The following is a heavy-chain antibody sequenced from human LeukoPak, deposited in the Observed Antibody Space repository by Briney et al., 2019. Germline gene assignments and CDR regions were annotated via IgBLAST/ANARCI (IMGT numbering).Heavy chain of an antibody. D-gene: IGHD6-19*01. J-gene: IGHJ5*02. CDR1: GFTFYDYA. CDR2: ISWNSGSI. CDR3: AKDITSSSGWNWFDP. V-gene: IGHV3-9*01. Sequence: PGGSLRLSCAASGFTFYDYAMPWVRQAPGKGLEWVSGISWNSGSIGYADSVKGRFTISRDNAKNSLYLQMNSLRAEDTALYYCAKDITSSSGWNWFDPWGQGTLVTVSS.